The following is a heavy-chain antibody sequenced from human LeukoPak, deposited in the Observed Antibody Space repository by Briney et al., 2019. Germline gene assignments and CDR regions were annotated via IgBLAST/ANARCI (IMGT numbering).Heavy chain of an antibody. J-gene: IGHJ4*02. Sequence: GASVKVSCKASGGTCSSYAISWVRQAPGQGLEWMGRIIPILGIANYAQKFQGRVTITADKSTSTAYMELSSLRSEDTAVYYCARDRLYYDILTGPIFLDYWGQGTLVTVSS. V-gene: IGHV1-69*04. CDR2: IIPILGIA. D-gene: IGHD3-9*01. CDR3: ARDRLYYDILTGPIFLDY. CDR1: GGTCSSYA.